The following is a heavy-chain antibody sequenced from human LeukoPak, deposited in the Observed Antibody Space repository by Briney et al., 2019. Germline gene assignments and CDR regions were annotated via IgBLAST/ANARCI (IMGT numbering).Heavy chain of an antibody. CDR1: GASISSGSYY. V-gene: IGHV4-61*02. CDR2: IYTSGST. D-gene: IGHD4-17*01. Sequence: PSQTLSLTCTVSGASISSGSYYWSWIRQPAGKGLEWIGRIYTSGSTNYNPSLKNRVTISVDTSKNQFSLKLSSVTAADTAVYYCARERPDTVTWNWWGQGTLVTVSS. CDR3: ARERPDTVTWNW. J-gene: IGHJ4*02.